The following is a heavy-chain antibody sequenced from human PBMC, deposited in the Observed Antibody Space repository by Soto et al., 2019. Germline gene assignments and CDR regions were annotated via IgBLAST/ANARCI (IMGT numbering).Heavy chain of an antibody. Sequence: SVKGSCKASGGTLSSYTVGWVRLAPGQGLEWMGRIIPILGIANYAQKFQGRVTITADKSTSTAYMELSSLRSEDTAVYYCAIITIFGVVIQTDAFDIWGQGTMVTVSS. J-gene: IGHJ3*02. CDR1: GGTLSSYT. CDR3: AIITIFGVVIQTDAFDI. D-gene: IGHD3-3*01. V-gene: IGHV1-69*02. CDR2: IIPILGIA.